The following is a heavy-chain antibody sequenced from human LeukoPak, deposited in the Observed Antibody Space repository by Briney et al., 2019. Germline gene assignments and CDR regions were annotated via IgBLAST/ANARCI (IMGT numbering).Heavy chain of an antibody. D-gene: IGHD6-19*01. CDR3: ARIIAVAGSAFDI. J-gene: IGHJ3*02. Sequence: PSETLSLTCAVYGGSFSGYYWSWIRQSPGKGLEWIGEINHSGSINYNPSLKSRVTISVDTSKNQFSLKLSSVTAADTAVYYCARIIAVAGSAFDIWGQGTMVTVSS. CDR2: INHSGSI. CDR1: GGSFSGYY. V-gene: IGHV4-34*01.